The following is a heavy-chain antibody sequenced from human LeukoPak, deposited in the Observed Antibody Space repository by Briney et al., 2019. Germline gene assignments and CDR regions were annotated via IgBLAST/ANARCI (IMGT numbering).Heavy chain of an antibody. Sequence: PSETLSLTCAVYGGSISSGGYYWSWIRQPPGKGLEWIGYIYHSGSTYYNPSLKSRVTISVDRSKNQFSLKLSSVTAADTAVYYCARGYYYDSGPCDYWGQGTLVTVSS. V-gene: IGHV4-30-2*01. CDR2: IYHSGST. CDR1: GGSISSGGYY. CDR3: ARGYYYDSGPCDY. J-gene: IGHJ4*02. D-gene: IGHD3-22*01.